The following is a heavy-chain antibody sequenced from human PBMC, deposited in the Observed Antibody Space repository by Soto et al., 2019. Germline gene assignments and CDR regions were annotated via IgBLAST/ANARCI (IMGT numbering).Heavy chain of an antibody. D-gene: IGHD1-20*01. J-gene: IGHJ6*02. CDR2: INAGNGNT. V-gene: IGHV1-3*01. CDR3: ARATLRYYAMDI. Sequence: ASVKVSCKASGDSFTSYAMHWVRQAPGQGLEWMGWINAGNGNTKYSQKLQGRVTITRDTSASTAYMELSRLRSEDTAVYFCARATLRYYAMDIWGQGTTVTV. CDR1: GDSFTSYA.